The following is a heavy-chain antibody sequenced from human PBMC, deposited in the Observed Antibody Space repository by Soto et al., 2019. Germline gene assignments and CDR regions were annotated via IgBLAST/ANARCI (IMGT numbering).Heavy chain of an antibody. V-gene: IGHV1-2*02. CDR3: ARSGGNWNYVYFDY. CDR1: GYTFTGYY. Sequence: ASVKVSCKASGYTFTGYYMHWVRQAPGQGLEWMRWINPNSGGTNYAQKFQGRVTMTRDTSISTAYMELSRLRSDDTAVYYCARSGGNWNYVYFDYWGQGTLVTVSS. CDR2: INPNSGGT. J-gene: IGHJ4*02. D-gene: IGHD1-7*01.